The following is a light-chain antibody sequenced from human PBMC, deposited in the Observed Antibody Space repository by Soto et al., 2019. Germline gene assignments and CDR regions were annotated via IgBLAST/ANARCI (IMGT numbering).Light chain of an antibody. J-gene: IGKJ1*01. CDR1: QSISNF. CDR2: AAS. Sequence: DIQMTQSPSSLSASIGERVSITCRASQSISNFLNWFQQKPGKAPKLLIHAASTLEGGVPSRFSGSGSETDFTLTISSLQPEDFASYYCQQSSTTPWTFGQGPKVEI. V-gene: IGKV1-39*01. CDR3: QQSSTTPWT.